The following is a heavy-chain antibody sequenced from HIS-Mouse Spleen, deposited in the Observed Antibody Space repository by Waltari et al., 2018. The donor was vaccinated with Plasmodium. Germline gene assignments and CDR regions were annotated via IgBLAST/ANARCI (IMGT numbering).Heavy chain of an antibody. CDR2: IKEDGGEK. D-gene: IGHD6-13*01. Sequence: EVQLVESGGGLVQPGGSLRLSCAASGSTFSSYWMCWVRQAPGKGLEWVANIKEDGGEKYYVDSVKGRFTISRDNAKNSLYLQMNSLRAEDTAVYYCASSWYWYFDLWGRGTLVTVSS. J-gene: IGHJ2*01. V-gene: IGHV3-7*01. CDR1: GSTFSSYW. CDR3: ASSWYWYFDL.